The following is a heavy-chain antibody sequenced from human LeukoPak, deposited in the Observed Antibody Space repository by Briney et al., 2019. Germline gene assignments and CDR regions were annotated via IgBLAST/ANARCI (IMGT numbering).Heavy chain of an antibody. CDR1: AGSFISSSHH. J-gene: IGHJ5*01. Sequence: PSETLSLTYTVSAGSFISSSHHWGWIRQSPGKGLEWIGTVYYGRTTYYNPSLDGRVTISLDTSANHFSLQLNSVTAADTAVYYCVRHDGRGGATMGAFDSWGQGSLVTVSS. D-gene: IGHD3-10*01. CDR3: VRHDGRGGATMGAFDS. V-gene: IGHV4-39*01. CDR2: VYYGRTT.